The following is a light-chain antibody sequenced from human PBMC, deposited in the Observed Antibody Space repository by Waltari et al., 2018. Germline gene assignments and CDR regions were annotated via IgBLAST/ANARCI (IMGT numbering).Light chain of an antibody. CDR3: MQSIQLPLT. V-gene: IGKV2D-29*01. CDR1: QSLLHTDRKTY. J-gene: IGKJ3*01. CDR2: EVS. Sequence: EIVLTQTPLSLSVTPGQPASISCKSSQSLLHTDRKTYLYWYLQKPGQHPQVLISEVSNRLFGVPERFRGSGSGTDFTLEISRVEAEDVGIYYCMQSIQLPLTFGPGTKVDIK.